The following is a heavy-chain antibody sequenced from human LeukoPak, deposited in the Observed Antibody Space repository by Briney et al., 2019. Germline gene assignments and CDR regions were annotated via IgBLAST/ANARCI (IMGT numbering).Heavy chain of an antibody. CDR3: ARESSGTYYDPLGYMDV. Sequence: PSETLSLTCTVSGGSISIYYWNWIRQPAGKGLEWIVRVFASGITNYNPSLKSRVTMSVDTSKNQFSLNLRSVTAADTAVYYCARESSGTYYDPLGYMDVWGNGTTV. CDR2: VFASGIT. J-gene: IGHJ6*03. D-gene: IGHD3-10*01. CDR1: GGSISIYY. V-gene: IGHV4-4*07.